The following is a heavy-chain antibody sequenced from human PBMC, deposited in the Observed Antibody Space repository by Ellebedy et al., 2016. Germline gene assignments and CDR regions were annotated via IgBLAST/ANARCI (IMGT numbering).Heavy chain of an antibody. V-gene: IGHV4-34*01. CDR2: INHSGST. CDR1: GGSFSAYY. Sequence: SETLSLXCAVYGGSFSAYYWIWIRQPPGKGLEWIGEINHSGSTNYNPSLKRRVTISVDTSKNQFSLKLSSVTAADTAVYYCARTYDSGSLFDYWGQGTLVTVSS. D-gene: IGHD3-10*01. J-gene: IGHJ4*02. CDR3: ARTYDSGSLFDY.